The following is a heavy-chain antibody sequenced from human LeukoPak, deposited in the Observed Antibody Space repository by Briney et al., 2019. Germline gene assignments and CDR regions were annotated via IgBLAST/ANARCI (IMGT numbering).Heavy chain of an antibody. CDR1: GFTFSTCG. CDR3: AREGYSGSGNTLDS. J-gene: IGHJ4*02. Sequence: PGGSLRLSCAASGFTFSTCGMNCVRQAPGPGLEWVSWIGSSSSYICYADSVKGRFTISRDNAKNSLYLQMNSLRAEDTAVYYCAREGYSGSGNTLDSWGQGTLVTVSS. V-gene: IGHV3-21*01. CDR2: IGSSSSYI. D-gene: IGHD3-10*01.